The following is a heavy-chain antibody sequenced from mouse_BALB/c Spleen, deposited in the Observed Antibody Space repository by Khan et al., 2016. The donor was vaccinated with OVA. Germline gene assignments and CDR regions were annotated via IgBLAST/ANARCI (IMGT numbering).Heavy chain of an antibody. J-gene: IGHJ3*01. CDR1: GFTFSPFA. Sequence: EVKLLESGGDLVKPGGSLKLSCSVSGFTFSPFAMSWVRQTPEKRLEWVATISSGGDYTYYPDSVTGRFTISRDNAKNTLYLQMSSLRSEDTAMYYCARHNYGPFAYWGQGTRVTVSA. V-gene: IGHV5-9-3*01. CDR3: ARHNYGPFAY. CDR2: ISSGGDYT. D-gene: IGHD1-1*01.